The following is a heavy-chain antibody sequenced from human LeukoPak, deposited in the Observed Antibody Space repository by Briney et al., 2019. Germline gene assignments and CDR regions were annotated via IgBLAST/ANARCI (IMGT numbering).Heavy chain of an antibody. CDR1: GFTFSSYA. J-gene: IGHJ4*02. D-gene: IGHD3-22*01. V-gene: IGHV3-23*01. CDR3: AKSPYYYDSSGYYKDY. Sequence: GGSLRLSCAASGFTFSSYAVSWVRQAPGKGLEWVSAISGSGGSTYYADSVKGRFTISRDNSKNTLYLQMNSLRAEDTAVYYCAKSPYYYDSSGYYKDYWGQGTLVTVSS. CDR2: ISGSGGST.